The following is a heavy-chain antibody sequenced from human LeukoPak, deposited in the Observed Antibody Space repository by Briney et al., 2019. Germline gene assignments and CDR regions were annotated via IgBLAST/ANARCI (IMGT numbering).Heavy chain of an antibody. Sequence: LTGGSLRLSCAASGGFAFNSFVLSWVRQAPGKGPEWVSVISTSGDGTYYADSVKGRFTISRDNSKNTLYLQMNSLRAEDTAEYYCARHYYDSGGYYCAFDIWGRGAMVTVSS. CDR3: ARHYYDSGGYYCAFDI. V-gene: IGHV3-23*01. CDR1: GGFAFNSFV. D-gene: IGHD3-22*01. CDR2: ISTSGDGT. J-gene: IGHJ3*02.